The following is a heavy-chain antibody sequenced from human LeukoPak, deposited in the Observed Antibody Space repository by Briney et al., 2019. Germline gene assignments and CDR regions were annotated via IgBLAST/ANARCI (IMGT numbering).Heavy chain of an antibody. CDR1: GYTFTSYE. D-gene: IGHD5-24*01. J-gene: IGHJ4*02. V-gene: IGHV1-8*01. CDR2: MNPNSGNT. CDR3: ARGKARDGYNYPGIFDY. Sequence: ASVKVSCKASGYTFTSYEINWVRQATGQGLEWMGWMNPNSGNTGYAQKFQGRVTMTRNTSISTAYMELSSLRSEDTAVYYCARGKARDGYNYPGIFDYWGQGTLVTVSS.